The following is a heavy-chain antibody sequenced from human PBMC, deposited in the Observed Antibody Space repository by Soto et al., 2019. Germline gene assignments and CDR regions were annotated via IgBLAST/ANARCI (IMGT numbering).Heavy chain of an antibody. CDR3: ARVHNFGSIVYAMDV. V-gene: IGHV1-46*01. CDR2: INPSSGRT. CDR1: GYGFTSYS. D-gene: IGHD2-8*01. Sequence: ASVKVSCKAAGYGFTSYSMHWVRQAPGQGIEWMGIINPSSGRTSYAQNFQGRVTMTSDTSTSIVQMEMSSLKSEDTAVYYCARVHNFGSIVYAMDVWGQGTPVTVSS. J-gene: IGHJ6*02.